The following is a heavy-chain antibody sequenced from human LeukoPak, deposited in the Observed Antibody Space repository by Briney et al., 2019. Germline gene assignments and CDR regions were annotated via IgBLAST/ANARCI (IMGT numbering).Heavy chain of an antibody. D-gene: IGHD6-19*01. Sequence: PGGSLRLSCAASGFTLSSYAMSWVRQAPGKGLEWVSAISGSGGSTYYADSVKGRFTISRDNSKNTLYLQMNSLRAEDTAVYYCAKEEIIAVAGTVYSNDYWGQGTLVTVSS. J-gene: IGHJ4*02. CDR2: ISGSGGST. CDR3: AKEEIIAVAGTVYSNDY. V-gene: IGHV3-23*01. CDR1: GFTLSSYA.